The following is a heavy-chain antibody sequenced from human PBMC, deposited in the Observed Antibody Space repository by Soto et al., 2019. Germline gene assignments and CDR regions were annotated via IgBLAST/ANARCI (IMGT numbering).Heavy chain of an antibody. CDR1: GYTFTSYG. V-gene: IGHV1-18*01. CDR2: ISAYNGNT. CDR3: ARDGCSSTSCNMDAFDI. D-gene: IGHD2-2*01. J-gene: IGHJ3*02. Sequence: ASVKVSCKASGYTFTSYGISWVRQAPGQGLEWMGWISAYNGNTNYAQKLQGRVTMTTDTSTSTAYMELRSLRSDDTAVYYCARDGCSSTSCNMDAFDIWGQGTMVTVSS.